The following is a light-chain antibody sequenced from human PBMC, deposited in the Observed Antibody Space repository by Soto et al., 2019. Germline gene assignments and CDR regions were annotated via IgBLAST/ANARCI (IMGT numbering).Light chain of an antibody. CDR2: GAS. J-gene: IGKJ4*01. V-gene: IGKV1-9*01. CDR3: QQFNDYPLT. Sequence: DIQFTQSPSFLSASVGDRVTITCRASQAISSYLAWYQQKPGKPPKLLIYGASTLQSDVPSRFSGSGSGTEFTLTVSSLQAEDSATYYCQQFNDYPLTFGGGTKWIS. CDR1: QAISSY.